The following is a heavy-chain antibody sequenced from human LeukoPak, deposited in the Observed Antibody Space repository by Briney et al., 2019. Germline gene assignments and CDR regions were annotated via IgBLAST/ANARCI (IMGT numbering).Heavy chain of an antibody. D-gene: IGHD3-9*01. Sequence: GGSLRLSCAASGFTFSSYAMSWVRQAPGKGLEWVSAISGSGGSTSYAATVKGRFTISRDNSKNTLYLQMNSLRAEDTAVYYCAKDVPLRYFDWSPGFDDWGQGTLVTVSS. CDR3: AKDVPLRYFDWSPGFDD. J-gene: IGHJ4*02. CDR2: ISGSGGST. V-gene: IGHV3-23*01. CDR1: GFTFSSYA.